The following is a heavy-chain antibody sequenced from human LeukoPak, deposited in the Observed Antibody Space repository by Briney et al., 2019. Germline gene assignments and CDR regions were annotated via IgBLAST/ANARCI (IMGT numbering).Heavy chain of an antibody. J-gene: IGHJ6*03. CDR1: GFIFRNYG. CDR2: ISSSGRTK. Sequence: GGTLRLSCSASGFIFRNYGMNLVRQAPGKGLEWVSYISSSGRTKYYADSVKGRITISRDNAKNSLYLQMNSLRAEDTAVYYCARVRRDTAMVNYMDVWGKGTTVTISS. V-gene: IGHV3-48*04. CDR3: ARVRRDTAMVNYMDV. D-gene: IGHD5-18*01.